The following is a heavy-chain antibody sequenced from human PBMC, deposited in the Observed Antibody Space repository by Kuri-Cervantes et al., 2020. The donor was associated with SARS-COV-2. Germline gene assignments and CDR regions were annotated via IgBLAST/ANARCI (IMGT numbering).Heavy chain of an antibody. Sequence: LSLTCAASGFTFSTYAMNWVRQAPGKGLEWVSVISGIGGGTDYADSVKGRFTISRDNSKNTLYLQMNSLRAEDTAVYYCARDRGRYYGMDVWGQGTTVTVSS. D-gene: IGHD3-16*01. V-gene: IGHV3-23*01. CDR1: GFTFSTYA. CDR3: ARDRGRYYGMDV. J-gene: IGHJ6*02. CDR2: ISGIGGGT.